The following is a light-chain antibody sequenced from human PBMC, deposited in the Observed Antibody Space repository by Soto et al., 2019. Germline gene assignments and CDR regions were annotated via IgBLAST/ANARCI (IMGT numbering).Light chain of an antibody. Sequence: IHTTHSPSTLSASVEARVTITFRCTLSISHWLACYQQRPGKAPKLLIYAASTLQSGVPSRFSGSGAVTDFTLTISSLQPEDFATYCCQQLASYPRTCGGGTKVDI. J-gene: IGKJ4*02. CDR3: QQLASYPRT. CDR2: AAS. V-gene: IGKV1-5*01. CDR1: LSISHW.